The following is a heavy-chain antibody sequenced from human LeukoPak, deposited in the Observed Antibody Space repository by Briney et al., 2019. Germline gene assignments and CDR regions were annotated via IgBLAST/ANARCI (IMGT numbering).Heavy chain of an antibody. J-gene: IGHJ3*02. Sequence: SETLSLTCIMFGGSINNYYWSWIRQPAGKGPEWIGRFYASGTTYYNPALNSRAAVSMDMSKNHFSLKLTSVTAADTAVYYCARSALSGFDIWGQGTMVTVSS. V-gene: IGHV4-4*07. CDR2: FYASGTT. CDR1: GGSINNYY. CDR3: ARSALSGFDI. D-gene: IGHD3-9*01.